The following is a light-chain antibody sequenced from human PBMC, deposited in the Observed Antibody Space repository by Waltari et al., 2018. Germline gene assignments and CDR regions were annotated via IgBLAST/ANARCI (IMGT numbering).Light chain of an antibody. CDR3: MQALHTPTT. CDR1: QSLLRSTGYNF. CDR2: LGC. Sequence: DIVMTQSPLSLSVTPGEPASISCRSSQSLLRSTGYNFLDWYVQKPGQPPHLLISLGCDRASGVPDRFSGSGTGTDFTLKISRVEAEDVGIYYCMQALHTPTTFGPGTKVDIK. V-gene: IGKV2-28*01. J-gene: IGKJ3*01.